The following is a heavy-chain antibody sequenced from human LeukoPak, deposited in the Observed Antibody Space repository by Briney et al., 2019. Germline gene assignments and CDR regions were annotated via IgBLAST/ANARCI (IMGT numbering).Heavy chain of an antibody. Sequence: PSETLSLTCTVSGGSISSGSYYWGWIRQPPGKGLEWIGNIYYSGSTYYNPSLKSRVTISVDTSKNQFSLKLSSVTAADTAVYYCARHRSALWLDYWGQGTLVTVSS. D-gene: IGHD5-18*01. V-gene: IGHV4-39*01. CDR3: ARHRSALWLDY. CDR2: IYYSGST. J-gene: IGHJ4*02. CDR1: GGSISSGSYY.